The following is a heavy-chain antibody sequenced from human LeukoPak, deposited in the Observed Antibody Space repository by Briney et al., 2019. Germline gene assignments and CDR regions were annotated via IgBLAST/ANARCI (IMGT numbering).Heavy chain of an antibody. D-gene: IGHD3-10*01. V-gene: IGHV3-30*03. CDR1: GFTFSSYG. J-gene: IGHJ4*02. CDR2: ISYDGSNK. Sequence: PGRSLRLSCAASGFTFSSYGMNWVRQAPGKGLEWVAVISYDGSNKYYADSVKGRFTISRDNSKNTLYLQMNSLRAEDTAVYYCATALLWFGEMEMGDYWGQGTLVTVSS. CDR3: ATALLWFGEMEMGDY.